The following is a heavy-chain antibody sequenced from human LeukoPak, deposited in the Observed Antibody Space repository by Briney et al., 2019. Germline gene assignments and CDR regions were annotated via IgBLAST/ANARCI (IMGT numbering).Heavy chain of an antibody. Sequence: SETLSLTCIVSGDSISSGYYWSWIRQPPGKGLEWIGEINHSGSTNYNPSLKSRVTISVDTSKNQFSLKLSSVTAADTAVYYCARKRYYYDSSGYRVFDPWGQGTLVTVSS. J-gene: IGHJ5*02. CDR3: ARKRYYYDSSGYRVFDP. CDR2: INHSGST. D-gene: IGHD3-22*01. CDR1: GDSISSGYY. V-gene: IGHV4-34*01.